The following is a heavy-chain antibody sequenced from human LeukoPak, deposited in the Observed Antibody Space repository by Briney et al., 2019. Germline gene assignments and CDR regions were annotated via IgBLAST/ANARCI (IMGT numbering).Heavy chain of an antibody. V-gene: IGHV1-46*01. CDR3: ASLCGGDCYSVPLDAFDI. D-gene: IGHD2-21*02. CDR2: INPSGGST. J-gene: IGHJ3*02. CDR1: GGTFSSYA. Sequence: ASVKVSCKASGGTFSSYAISWVRQAPGQGLEWMGIINPSGGSTNYAQKFQGRVTMTRDTSTSTVYMELSSLRSEDTAVYYCASLCGGDCYSVPLDAFDIWGQGTMVTVSS.